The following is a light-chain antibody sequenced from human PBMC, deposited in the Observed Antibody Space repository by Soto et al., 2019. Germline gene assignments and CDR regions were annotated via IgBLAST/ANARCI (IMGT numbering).Light chain of an antibody. CDR2: RTS. Sequence: EIVMTQSPDTLSLSPGERATLSCRAVQSVSSYLAWYQQKPGQAPRLLIYRTSTRATGIPARFSGSGSGTEFTLTISSLQSEDFAVYYCQQYDNWPPITFGQGTRLEIK. CDR3: QQYDNWPPIT. V-gene: IGKV3-15*01. CDR1: QSVSSY. J-gene: IGKJ5*01.